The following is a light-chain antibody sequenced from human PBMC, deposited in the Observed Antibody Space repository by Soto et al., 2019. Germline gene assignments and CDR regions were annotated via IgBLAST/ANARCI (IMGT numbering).Light chain of an antibody. CDR1: TGAVTSGHY. CDR2: DTS. J-gene: IGLJ2*01. CDR3: LLSYRGAGEV. Sequence: QAVVTQEPSLTVSPGGTVTLTCGSSTGAVTSGHYPYWFQQKPGQAPRTLIYDTSNKHSWTPARFSGSLLGGKATLTLSGAQPEDEADYYSLLSYRGAGEVFGGGTKVTVL. V-gene: IGLV7-46*01.